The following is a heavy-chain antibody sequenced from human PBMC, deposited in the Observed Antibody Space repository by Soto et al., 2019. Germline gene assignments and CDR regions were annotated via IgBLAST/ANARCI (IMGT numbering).Heavy chain of an antibody. CDR2: IIPLFGTT. J-gene: IGHJ6*02. V-gene: IGHV1-69*01. D-gene: IGHD3-10*01. Sequence: QVQVVQSGVEVRRPGSSVKVSCKASGDTFKNCVIRWVRQAPGQGLEWMGGIIPLFGTTDFAQRFQGRLTITTDESTTTAYMELSRLRSEDTATYYCAAELGFGKLSVVWGQGTPVIVSS. CDR1: GDTFKNCV. CDR3: AAELGFGKLSVV.